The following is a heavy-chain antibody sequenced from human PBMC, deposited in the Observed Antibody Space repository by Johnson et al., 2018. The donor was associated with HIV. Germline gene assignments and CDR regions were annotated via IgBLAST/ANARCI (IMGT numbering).Heavy chain of an antibody. V-gene: IGHV3-30-3*01. CDR3: ARSYPSLRGWLRRPSDEFGAFDI. J-gene: IGHJ3*02. Sequence: VQLVESGGELVRPGGSLTLSCAASGFTFSSYAMSWVRQAPGKGLEHWVRQAPGRGLEWVTFISHDGTNKYYTESVKGRFTISRDNSKNTLYVQMNSLRAEDTAVYYCARSYPSLRGWLRRPSDEFGAFDIWGQGTTVTVSS. D-gene: IGHD5-12*01. CDR1: GFTFSSYA. CDR2: ISHDGTNK.